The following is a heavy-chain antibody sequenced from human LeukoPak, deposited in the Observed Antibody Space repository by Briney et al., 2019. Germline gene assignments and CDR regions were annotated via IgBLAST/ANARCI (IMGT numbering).Heavy chain of an antibody. Sequence: GGSLRLSCAASGFTFSSYAMHWVRQAPGKGLEYVSAISSNGGSTYYANSVKGRFTISRDNSKNTLYLQMGSLRAEDTAVYYCAREGQLWSLDYWGQGTLVTVSS. J-gene: IGHJ4*02. CDR3: AREGQLWSLDY. CDR1: GFTFSSYA. CDR2: ISSNGGST. V-gene: IGHV3-64*01. D-gene: IGHD5-18*01.